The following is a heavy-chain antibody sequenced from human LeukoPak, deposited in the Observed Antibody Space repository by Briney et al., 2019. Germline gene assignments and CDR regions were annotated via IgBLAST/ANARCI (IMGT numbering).Heavy chain of an antibody. D-gene: IGHD3-16*02. CDR3: GYTNNFYH. Sequence: GESLRLSCVASGLTFSGQWLNWVRQAPGQGLEWVANIKRDGREKYYVDSVKGRFTISRDDGQNSLSLHMNTVRAEDTAVYYCGYTNNFYHWGQGALVVVS. CDR1: GLTFSGQW. CDR2: IKRDGREK. J-gene: IGHJ4*02. V-gene: IGHV3-7*01.